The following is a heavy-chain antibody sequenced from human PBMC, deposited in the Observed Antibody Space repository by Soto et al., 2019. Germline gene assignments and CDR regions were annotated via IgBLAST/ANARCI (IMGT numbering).Heavy chain of an antibody. CDR1: GFTFSSYA. Sequence: EVQLLESGGGLVQPGGSLRLSCAASGFTFSSYAMSWVRQAPGKGLEWVSAISGSGGSTYYADSVKGRFTISRDHSKNTLYLQMNSLRAEDTAVYYCAKAIWEWHFGLGSDAFDIWGQGTMVTVSS. D-gene: IGHD3-3*01. J-gene: IGHJ3*02. V-gene: IGHV3-23*01. CDR3: AKAIWEWHFGLGSDAFDI. CDR2: ISGSGGST.